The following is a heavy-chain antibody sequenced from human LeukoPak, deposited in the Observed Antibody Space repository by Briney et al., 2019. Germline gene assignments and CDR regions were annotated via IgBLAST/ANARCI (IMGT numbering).Heavy chain of an antibody. V-gene: IGHV1-2*02. J-gene: IGHJ4*02. D-gene: IGHD3-3*01. CDR3: ARAVGDYDFWSGPFDY. CDR1: GYTFTGYY. CDR2: INPNSGGT. Sequence: GASVKVSCKASGYTFTGYYMHWVRQAPGQGLEWMGWINPNSGGTNYAQKFQGRVTMTRDTSIGTAYMELSRLRSDDTAVYYCARAVGDYDFWSGPFDYWGQGTLVTVSS.